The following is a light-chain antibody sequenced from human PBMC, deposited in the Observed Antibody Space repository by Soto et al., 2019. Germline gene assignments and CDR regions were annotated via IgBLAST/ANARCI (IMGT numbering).Light chain of an antibody. CDR1: SSDVGGYNY. Sequence: QSALTQPASVSGSPGQSITISCTGTSSDVGGYNYVSWYQQHPGKAPKLMIYDVSNRPSGVSNRFSGSKSGNTASLTISGLQAEYEADYYCSSYTSSSTLAFGGGTKLTVL. CDR3: SSYTSSSTLA. CDR2: DVS. J-gene: IGLJ3*02. V-gene: IGLV2-14*01.